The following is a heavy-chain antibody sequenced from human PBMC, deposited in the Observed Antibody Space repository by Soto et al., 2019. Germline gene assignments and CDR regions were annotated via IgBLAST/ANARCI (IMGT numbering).Heavy chain of an antibody. V-gene: IGHV3-7*02. CDR1: GFTLSGYW. CDR2: IKHDGSEK. J-gene: IGHJ6*02. Sequence: ESGGGWVQPGGSLRLSCVASGFTLSGYWMTWVRQTPGKGLEWVANIKHDGSEKYYVDSVKGRFTISRDNAKNSLYVQMNSLRVEDTAVYYCARGRGLDVWGQGTTVTVSS. CDR3: ARGRGLDV.